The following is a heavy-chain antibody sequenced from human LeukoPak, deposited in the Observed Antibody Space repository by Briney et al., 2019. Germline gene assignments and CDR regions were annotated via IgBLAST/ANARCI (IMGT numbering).Heavy chain of an antibody. J-gene: IGHJ4*02. CDR1: GFTFTNYW. CDR2: VNSDGSDT. CDR3: AGNPY. V-gene: IGHV3-74*01. Sequence: PGGSLRLSCVASGFTFTNYWMHGVRQATGKGVVWVSRVNSDGSDTIYADSVKGRFTISRDNAKNMVYLQMNSLRAEDTAVYYCAGNPYWGQGTLVTVSS.